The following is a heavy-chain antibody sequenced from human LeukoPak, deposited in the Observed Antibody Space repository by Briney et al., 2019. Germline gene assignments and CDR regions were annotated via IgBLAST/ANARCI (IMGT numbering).Heavy chain of an antibody. CDR3: ARGSIVATRFDY. J-gene: IGHJ4*02. CDR1: GGSISSSSYY. Sequence: PSETLSLTCTVSGGSISSSSYYWGWIRQPPGKGLEWIGNIFYSGTTDYNPSLKSRVTISVDTSKNQFSLKLSSVTAADTAVYYCARGSIVATRFDYWGQGTLVTVSS. V-gene: IGHV4-61*05. D-gene: IGHD5-12*01. CDR2: IFYSGTT.